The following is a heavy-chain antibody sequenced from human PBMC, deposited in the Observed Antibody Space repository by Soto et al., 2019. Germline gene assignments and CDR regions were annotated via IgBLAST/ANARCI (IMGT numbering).Heavy chain of an antibody. CDR3: ARATGSGYYTP. CDR2: VYHSGST. CDR1: GGSVSNDDYF. V-gene: IGHV4-61*08. J-gene: IGHJ5*02. Sequence: SETLSLTCSVSGGSVSNDDYFWGWIRQSPGKGLEWIGYVYHSGSTNYSPALKSRATVSVDKSKNQFSLALTSMTAADTAFYYCARATGSGYYTPWGQGTLVTVS. D-gene: IGHD3-22*01.